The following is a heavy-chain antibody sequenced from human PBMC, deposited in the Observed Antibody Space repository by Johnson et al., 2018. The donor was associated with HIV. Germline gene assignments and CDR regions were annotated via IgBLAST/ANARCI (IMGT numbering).Heavy chain of an antibody. CDR1: GFTFSSYA. D-gene: IGHD1-26*01. V-gene: IGHV3-7*01. CDR3: AKEESGSFLAFDL. Sequence: VQLVESGGGLVQPGGSLRLSCAASGFTFSSYAMSWVRQAPGKGLEWVANIKQDGSEKYYVDSVKGRFTISRDNAKNSLYLQMNSLRAEDTAVYYCAKEESGSFLAFDLWGQGTMVAVSS. CDR2: IKQDGSEK. J-gene: IGHJ3*01.